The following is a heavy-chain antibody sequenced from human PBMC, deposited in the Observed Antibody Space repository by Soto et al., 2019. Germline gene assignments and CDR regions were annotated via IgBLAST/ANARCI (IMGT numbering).Heavy chain of an antibody. V-gene: IGHV4-4*02. Sequence: SETLSLTCAVSGGSISSSNWWSGVRQPPGKGLEWIGEIYHSGRTNYNPSLKSRVTISVDKSKNQFSLKLSSVTAADTAVDYCARRDVAVVTADVDAFDIWGQGTMVTVSS. CDR2: IYHSGRT. CDR1: GGSISSSNW. J-gene: IGHJ3*02. CDR3: ARRDVAVVTADVDAFDI. D-gene: IGHD2-21*02.